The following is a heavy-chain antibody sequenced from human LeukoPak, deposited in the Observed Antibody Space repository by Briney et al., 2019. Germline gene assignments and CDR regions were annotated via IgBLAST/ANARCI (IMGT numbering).Heavy chain of an antibody. Sequence: PGGSLRLSCAASGFTFDNYGMGWVRQAPGKGLEWVASIYWNGGTEGYPDPEKGRFTISRDNAKNSLYLQMNRLRAEDTALYYCGRDPVSPDGSLGIDYWGQGTLVTVSS. CDR2: IYWNGGTE. CDR3: GRDPVSPDGSLGIDY. D-gene: IGHD1-26*01. J-gene: IGHJ4*02. CDR1: GFTFDNYG. V-gene: IGHV3-20*04.